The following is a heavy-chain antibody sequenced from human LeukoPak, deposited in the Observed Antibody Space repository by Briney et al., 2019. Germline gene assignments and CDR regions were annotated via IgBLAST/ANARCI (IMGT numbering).Heavy chain of an antibody. Sequence: SQTLSLTCTVSGGSISSGDYYWSWIRQPPGKGLEWIGYIYYSGSTYYNPSLKSRVTISVDTSKNQFSLKLSSVTAADTAVYYCAREAWRSSTLVVGYFDYWGQGTLVTVPS. D-gene: IGHD2-2*01. CDR1: GGSISSGDYY. V-gene: IGHV4-30-4*01. CDR2: IYYSGST. CDR3: AREAWRSSTLVVGYFDY. J-gene: IGHJ4*02.